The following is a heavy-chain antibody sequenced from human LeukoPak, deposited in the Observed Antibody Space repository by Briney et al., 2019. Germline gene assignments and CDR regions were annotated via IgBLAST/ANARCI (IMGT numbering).Heavy chain of an antibody. Sequence: GRSLRLSCAASGFTFSSYAMHWVRQAPGKGLEWVAVISYDGSNKYYADSVKGRFTISRDNSKNTLYLQMNSLRAEDTAVYYCAKEDWEQLGTGYYGMDVWGQGTTVTVSS. CDR2: ISYDGSNK. J-gene: IGHJ6*02. V-gene: IGHV3-30-3*01. CDR1: GFTFSSYA. D-gene: IGHD6-13*01. CDR3: AKEDWEQLGTGYYGMDV.